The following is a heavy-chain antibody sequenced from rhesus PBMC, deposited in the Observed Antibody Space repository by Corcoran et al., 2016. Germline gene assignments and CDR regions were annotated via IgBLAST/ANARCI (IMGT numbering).Heavy chain of an antibody. CDR2: IVGYSESS. V-gene: IGHV4-80*01. D-gene: IGHD4-35*01. CDR1: GASLSNNW. Sequence: QVQLQESGPGLVKPSETLSLTCTVSGASLSNNWWSWIRQSPGKGREWSGEIVGYSESSNYNPTRKSRVTIAKDASKKQFFLKVNSVTAADTAVYYCARDRSFGNSYGLDSWGQGVVVTVSS. J-gene: IGHJ6*01. CDR3: ARDRSFGNSYGLDS.